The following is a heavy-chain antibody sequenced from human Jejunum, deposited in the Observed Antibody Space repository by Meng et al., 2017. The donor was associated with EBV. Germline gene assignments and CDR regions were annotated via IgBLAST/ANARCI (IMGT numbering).Heavy chain of an antibody. CDR3: AGNGYYALEY. V-gene: IGHV4-4*02. Sequence: QVQLQESGPRLEKPSGTLSLTCVVSGGSISDNGWWSWVRQPPGKGLEWLGEIYHGGGTNYNPSLESRVTISVDKSKNQFSLKLNSVTVADTAAYYCAGNGYYALEYWGPGILVTVSS. D-gene: IGHD3-22*01. J-gene: IGHJ4*02. CDR1: GGSISDNGW. CDR2: IYHGGGT.